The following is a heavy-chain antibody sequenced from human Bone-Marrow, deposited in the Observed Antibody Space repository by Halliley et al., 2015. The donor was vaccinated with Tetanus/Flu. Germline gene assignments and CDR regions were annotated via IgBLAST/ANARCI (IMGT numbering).Heavy chain of an antibody. CDR2: ISHSGTT. CDR1: GGSIIISTNGYY. D-gene: IGHD3-10*02. V-gene: IGHV4-39*01. CDR3: ATMLRGSDSFNT. J-gene: IGHJ3*02. Sequence: TLSLTCNVSGGSIIISTNGYYWGWIRQPPGKGLEWIGTISHSGTTYYKASLKSRVTISVDTSKNQFSLRVTSVTAADTAMFYCATMLRGSDSFNTWGQGTIVTVSS.